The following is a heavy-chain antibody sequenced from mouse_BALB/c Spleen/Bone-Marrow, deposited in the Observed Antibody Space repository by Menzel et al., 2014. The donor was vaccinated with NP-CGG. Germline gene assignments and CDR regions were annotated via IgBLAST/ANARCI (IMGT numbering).Heavy chain of an antibody. CDR1: GYSITNDYA. CDR3: ARSGGSGFFYYFDY. D-gene: IGHD1-1*01. CDR2: IAYGGIT. J-gene: IGHJ2*01. V-gene: IGHV3-2*02. Sequence: EVQLQQSGPGLVKPSQSLSLTCTVTGYSITNDYAWNWIRQFPGNKLEWMGYIAYGGITRYNPSLKSRISITRDTSKNQFFLQLNSVTPGDTATYYCARSGGSGFFYYFDYWGQGTTLTVPS.